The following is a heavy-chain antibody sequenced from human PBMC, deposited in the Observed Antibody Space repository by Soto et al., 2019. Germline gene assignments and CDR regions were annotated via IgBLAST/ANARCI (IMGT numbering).Heavy chain of an antibody. CDR3: ARPARECSSPGCAN. D-gene: IGHD2-2*01. Sequence: EVQLVESGGGLVQPGGSLRLSCVVSGLTFSNYWMSWVRQAPGKGLEWVANIKRDGSETYYVDSVKGRFTISRDNIKNSLYLKMHSLRAEDTAVYYCARPARECSSPGCANWGQGTLVTVSS. J-gene: IGHJ4*02. V-gene: IGHV3-7*01. CDR2: IKRDGSET. CDR1: GLTFSNYW.